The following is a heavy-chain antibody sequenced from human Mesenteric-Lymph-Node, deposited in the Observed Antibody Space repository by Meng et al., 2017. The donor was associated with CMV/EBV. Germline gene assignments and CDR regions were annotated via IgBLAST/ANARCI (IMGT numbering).Heavy chain of an antibody. CDR1: TYA. CDR3: ARAPRRDTLAAYSIPYYFDY. CDR2: IIPFFGKA. V-gene: IGHV1-69*05. D-gene: IGHD3-9*01. Sequence: TYAITWVRQAPGQGLEWMGGIIPFFGKANYAQKFQNSGTITTDEATSTVVMELSSLRSEYTAMYYCARAPRRDTLAAYSIPYYFDYWGQGTLVTVSS. J-gene: IGHJ4*02.